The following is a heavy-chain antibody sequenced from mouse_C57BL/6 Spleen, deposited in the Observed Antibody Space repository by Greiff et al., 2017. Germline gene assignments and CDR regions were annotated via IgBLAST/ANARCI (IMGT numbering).Heavy chain of an antibody. V-gene: IGHV1-61*01. CDR2: IYPSDSET. D-gene: IGHD1-1*01. J-gene: IGHJ4*01. CDR3: ARAGYYGSSDGAMDY. Sequence: VQLQQPGAELVRPGASVKLSCKASGYTFTSYWMDWVKQRPGQGLEWIGNIYPSDSETHYNQKFKDKATLTVDKSSSTGYMQLSSLTSEDSAVYCCARAGYYGSSDGAMDYWGQGTSVTVSS. CDR1: GYTFTSYW.